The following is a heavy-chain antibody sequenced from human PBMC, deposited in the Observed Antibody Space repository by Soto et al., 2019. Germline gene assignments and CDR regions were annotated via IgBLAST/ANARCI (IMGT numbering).Heavy chain of an antibody. CDR1: GFTFSGYW. J-gene: IGHJ4*02. CDR3: ARSDF. CDR2: IKHVGTEK. D-gene: IGHD3-3*01. Sequence: GGSLRLSCAASGFTFSGYWMSWVRQVPGKGLEWVASIKHVGTEKYYMDSVEGRFTISRDNAKNSLNLEMNSLSAEDTAIYYCARSDFWGQGTLVTVSS. V-gene: IGHV3-7*05.